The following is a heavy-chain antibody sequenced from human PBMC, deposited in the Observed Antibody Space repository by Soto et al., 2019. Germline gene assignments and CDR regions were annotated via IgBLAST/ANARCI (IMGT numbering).Heavy chain of an antibody. J-gene: IGHJ3*01. Sequence: EVQLVESGGGLVQPGGSLRLSCAASGFAFSSYEMDWVRQAPGKGLEWIAYISSGGGTIYYEDSVKGRFTISRDNARDSLYLEMNSLRVEDTAIYYWAKEKTVTDSGYDAFDVWGQGTMVTVA. V-gene: IGHV3-48*03. CDR3: AKEKTVTDSGYDAFDV. CDR2: ISSGGGTI. D-gene: IGHD5-12*01. CDR1: GFAFSSYE.